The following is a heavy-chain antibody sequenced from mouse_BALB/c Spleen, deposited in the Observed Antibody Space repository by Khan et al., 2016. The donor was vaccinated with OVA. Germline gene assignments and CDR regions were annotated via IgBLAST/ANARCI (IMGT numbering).Heavy chain of an antibody. D-gene: IGHD1-1*01. J-gene: IGHJ1*01. CDR3: ARHYYYGTGYFDV. CDR1: GFTFSSYA. Sequence: EVELVESGGGLVKPGGSLKLSCAASGFTFSSYAMSWVRQTPEKRLEWVASISSGGSTYYPDSVKGRFTISRDNARNILYLQMSSLRSEDTAMYYCARHYYYGTGYFDVWGAGTTVTVSS. V-gene: IGHV5-6-5*01. CDR2: ISSGGST.